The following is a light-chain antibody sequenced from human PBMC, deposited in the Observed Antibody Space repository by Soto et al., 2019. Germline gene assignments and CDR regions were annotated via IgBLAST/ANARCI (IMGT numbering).Light chain of an antibody. CDR1: QSLVHSDGIAY. CDR3: MQGTYWWIT. Sequence: DVVMTQYPLSLPVTLGQPASISCRSNQSLVHSDGIAYFSWFQQRPGRSPRRLIYKVSNRDSCFPARFSGSGPCSDFALKISRVEAQDLRVDDCMQGTYWWITFGQGTRLQIK. V-gene: IGKV2-30*02. CDR2: KVS. J-gene: IGKJ5*01.